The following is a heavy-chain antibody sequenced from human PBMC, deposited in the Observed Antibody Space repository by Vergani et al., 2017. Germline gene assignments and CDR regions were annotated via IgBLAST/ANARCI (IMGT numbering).Heavy chain of an antibody. CDR2: ISGSGGST. V-gene: IGHV3-23*04. Sequence: EVQLVESGGGLVQPGGSLRLSCAASGFTFSSYAMSWVRQAPGKGLEWVSAISGSGGSTYYADSVKGRFTISRDNSKNPLYLQMNSLRAEDTAVYYCARALGSGYSYGRKYYFDYWGQGTLVTVSS. D-gene: IGHD5-18*01. CDR3: ARALGSGYSYGRKYYFDY. CDR1: GFTFSSYA. J-gene: IGHJ4*02.